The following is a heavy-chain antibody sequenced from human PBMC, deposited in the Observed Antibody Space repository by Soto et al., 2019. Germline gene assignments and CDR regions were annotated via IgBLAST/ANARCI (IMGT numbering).Heavy chain of an antibody. Sequence: QVQLQESGPGLVWPSETLSLTCTVSGGSISTNIYYWGWIRQPPGKGLEWIGSIYYTGNTFYNPSLKSRVTLSVDTSDNQFSLRLSSVTAADTAVYYCARHSHEDHGDPNWFDPWGQGTLVTVSS. CDR1: GGSISTNIYY. CDR3: ARHSHEDHGDPNWFDP. D-gene: IGHD4-17*01. CDR2: IYYTGNT. V-gene: IGHV4-39*01. J-gene: IGHJ5*02.